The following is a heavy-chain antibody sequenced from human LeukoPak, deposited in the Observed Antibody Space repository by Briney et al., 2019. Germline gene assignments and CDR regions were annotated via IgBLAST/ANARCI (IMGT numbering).Heavy chain of an antibody. J-gene: IGHJ4*02. CDR3: ASLSTHDYGDP. Sequence: PGGSLSLSCAASGFTFSSSWMHWVRQAPGKGLMWVSHINSGASTTTYADSVKGRFTISRDNAKNTLYLQMNSLRAEDTAVYYCASLSTHDYGDPWGQGTLVTVSS. CDR2: INSGASTT. V-gene: IGHV3-74*01. CDR1: GFTFSSSW. D-gene: IGHD4-17*01.